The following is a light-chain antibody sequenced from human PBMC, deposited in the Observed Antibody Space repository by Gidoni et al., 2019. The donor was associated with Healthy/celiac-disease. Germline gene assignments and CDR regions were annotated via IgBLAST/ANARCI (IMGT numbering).Light chain of an antibody. CDR3: QQYNNWPQGIT. CDR2: GAS. CDR1: QSVSSN. Sequence: EIVMPQSLATLTVSPGERATLPCRAGQSVSSNLAWYQQKPGQAPRLLIYGASTRATGIPPRFSGSGSGTEFTRTISSLQSEDFAVYYCQQYNNWPQGITFGPGTKVDIK. J-gene: IGKJ3*01. V-gene: IGKV3-15*01.